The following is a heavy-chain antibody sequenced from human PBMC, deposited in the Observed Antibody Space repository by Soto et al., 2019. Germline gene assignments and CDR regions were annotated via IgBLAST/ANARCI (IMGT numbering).Heavy chain of an antibody. CDR2: INHSGSP. Sequence: PSETLSLTCAVYGGSFSGYYWSWIRQPPGMELEWIGEINHSGSPNYNPSLKSRVTISVDTSKNQFSLKLSSVTAADTAVYYCARELSLAAAAGTCWFDPWGQGTLVTVSS. J-gene: IGHJ5*02. CDR3: ARELSLAAAAGTCWFDP. D-gene: IGHD6-13*01. V-gene: IGHV4-34*01. CDR1: GGSFSGYY.